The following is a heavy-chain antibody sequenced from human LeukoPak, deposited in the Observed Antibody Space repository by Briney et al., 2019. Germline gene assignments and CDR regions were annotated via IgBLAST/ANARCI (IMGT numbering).Heavy chain of an antibody. Sequence: GGSPRLSCAASGFTFSSYAMSWVRQAPGKGLEWVSAISGSGGSTYYADSVKGRFTISRDNSKNTLYLQMNSLRAEDTAVYYCAKDLSGGTGAPDYWGQGTLVTVSS. CDR1: GFTFSSYA. J-gene: IGHJ4*02. CDR2: ISGSGGST. D-gene: IGHD4-23*01. CDR3: AKDLSGGTGAPDY. V-gene: IGHV3-23*01.